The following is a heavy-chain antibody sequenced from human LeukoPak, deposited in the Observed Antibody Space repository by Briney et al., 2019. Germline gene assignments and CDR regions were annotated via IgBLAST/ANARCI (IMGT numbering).Heavy chain of an antibody. Sequence: GRSLRLSFAAPGFTLDDYAMPLVRPAPGEGLEWVSGICWNSGSIGYADSVKGRFTISRDNAKNSLYLQMNSLRAEDTALYYCAKDSAYYYDSSGYYALFDYWGQGTLVTVSS. CDR1: GFTLDDYA. CDR3: AKDSAYYYDSSGYYALFDY. V-gene: IGHV3-9*01. D-gene: IGHD3-22*01. J-gene: IGHJ4*02. CDR2: ICWNSGSI.